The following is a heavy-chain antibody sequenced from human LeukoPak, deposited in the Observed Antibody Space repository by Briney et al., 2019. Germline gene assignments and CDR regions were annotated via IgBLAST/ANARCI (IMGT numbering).Heavy chain of an antibody. CDR3: ARGRTFDN. J-gene: IGHJ4*02. CDR1: GGSISSTSYY. Sequence: PSETLSLTCSVSGGSISSTSYYWGWIRQPPGKGLEWIGSIYYSGNAYYNPSLKSRVTISVDTSKNQFSLRLSSVTAADTAVYYCARGRTFDNWGQGTLVTVSS. CDR2: IYYSGNA. V-gene: IGHV4-39*07.